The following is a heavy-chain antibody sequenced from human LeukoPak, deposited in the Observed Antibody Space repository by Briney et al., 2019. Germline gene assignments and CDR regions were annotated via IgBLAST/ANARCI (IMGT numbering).Heavy chain of an antibody. CDR3: ARAPGDYDSSGYYYSRYYYYGMDV. CDR2: IYSGGST. D-gene: IGHD3-22*01. V-gene: IGHV3-53*01. CDR1: GFTFSSNY. Sequence: GGSLRLSCAASGFTFSSNYMSWVRQAPGKGLEWVSVIYSGGSTYYSDSVKGRFTISRDNSKNTLYLQMNSLRAEDTAVYYCARAPGDYDSSGYYYSRYYYYGMDVWGQGTTVTVS. J-gene: IGHJ6*02.